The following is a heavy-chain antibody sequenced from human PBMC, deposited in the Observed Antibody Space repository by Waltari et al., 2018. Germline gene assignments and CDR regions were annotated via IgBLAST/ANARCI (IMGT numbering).Heavy chain of an antibody. D-gene: IGHD3-10*01. CDR3: ARDSPYQLYERFGMDV. CDR2: ISYHGST. Sequence: VQLQQSGPGLVNPSETLSLTCTVSGGSVTSGRYYWGWVRQPPGKGLEWIGYISYHGSTNYKASLKSRLAISVDTSKNQFSLRLNSVTAADTAVYYCARDSPYQLYERFGMDVWGQGTAVTVS. CDR1: GGSVTSGRYY. J-gene: IGHJ6*02. V-gene: IGHV4-61*01.